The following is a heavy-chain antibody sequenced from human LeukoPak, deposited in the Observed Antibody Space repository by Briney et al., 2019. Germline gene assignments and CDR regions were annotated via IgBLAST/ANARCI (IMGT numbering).Heavy chain of an antibody. Sequence: GGSLRLSCSASGFTFSNYGMHWVRQAPGKGLEGVAFIRYDGSNKYYADSVKGRFTISRDNSKNTLYLQMNSLRAEDTAVYYCAKSSRGYEDLDFWGQGTLVTVSS. D-gene: IGHD5-12*01. J-gene: IGHJ4*02. CDR1: GFTFSNYG. CDR3: AKSSRGYEDLDF. CDR2: IRYDGSNK. V-gene: IGHV3-30*02.